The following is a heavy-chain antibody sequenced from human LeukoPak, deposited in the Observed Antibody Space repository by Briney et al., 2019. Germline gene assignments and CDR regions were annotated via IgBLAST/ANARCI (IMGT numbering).Heavy chain of an antibody. CDR1: GFTFSSFA. V-gene: IGHV3-23*01. Sequence: GGSLRLSCATSGFTFSSFAMSWVRQAPGKGLEWVSGISPTGATTYDAKSVRGRFTISRDNSNNKLYLEMNSLRVDDTAIYYCAKGPGRSRSVVPSGFDVWGQGTMVTVSS. D-gene: IGHD1-26*01. CDR2: ISPTGATT. J-gene: IGHJ3*01. CDR3: AKGPGRSRSVVPSGFDV.